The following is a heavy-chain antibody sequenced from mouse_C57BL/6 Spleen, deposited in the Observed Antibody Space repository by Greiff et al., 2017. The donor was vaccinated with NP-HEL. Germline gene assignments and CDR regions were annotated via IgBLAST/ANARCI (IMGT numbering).Heavy chain of an antibody. CDR2: ISYDGSN. J-gene: IGHJ3*01. Sequence: ESGPGLVKPSQSLSLTCSVTGYSITSGYYWNWIRQFPGTKLEWMGYISYDGSNNYNPSLKNRISIPRDTSKNQFFLKLNSVTTEDTATYYCARGGSGYPWFAYWGQGTLVTVSA. CDR1: GYSITSGYY. CDR3: ARGGSGYPWFAY. V-gene: IGHV3-6*01. D-gene: IGHD3-2*02.